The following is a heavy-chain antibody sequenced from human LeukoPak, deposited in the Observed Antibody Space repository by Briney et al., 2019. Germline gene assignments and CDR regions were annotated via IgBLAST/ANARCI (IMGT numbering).Heavy chain of an antibody. J-gene: IGHJ4*02. V-gene: IGHV3-15*01. Sequence: GGSLGLSCAASGFTFSNAWMSWVRQTPGKGLEWVGRIKSKTDGGTTDYAAPVKGRFTISRDDSKNTLYLQMNSLKTEDTAVYYCTTVSGGYYAGGYYFDFWGQGTLVTVSS. CDR1: GFTFSNAW. CDR2: IKSKTDGGTT. CDR3: TTVSGGYYAGGYYFDF. D-gene: IGHD3-22*01.